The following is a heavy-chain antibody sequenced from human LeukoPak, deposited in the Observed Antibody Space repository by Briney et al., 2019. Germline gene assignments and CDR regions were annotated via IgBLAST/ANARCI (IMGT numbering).Heavy chain of an antibody. J-gene: IGHJ4*02. CDR3: ARDVYYGSGSPRLDY. D-gene: IGHD3-10*01. CDR2: ITNNGGST. CDR1: GFTLSSYA. Sequence: GGSLRLSCGASGFTLSSYAMHWVRQAPGKGLEYVSAITNNGGSTYYTNSVKGRFTISRDNSKSTLYLQMGSLRDEDMAVYYCARDVYYGSGSPRLDYWGQGTLVTVSS. V-gene: IGHV3-64*01.